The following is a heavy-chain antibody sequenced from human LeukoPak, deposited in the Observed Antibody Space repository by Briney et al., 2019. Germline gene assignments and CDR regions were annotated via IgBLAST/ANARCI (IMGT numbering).Heavy chain of an antibody. CDR2: IYYSGST. CDR1: GGSISSYY. J-gene: IGHJ4*02. CDR3: ASPTIPSTYYYDSSGYLHY. V-gene: IGHV4-59*01. Sequence: SETLSLTCTVSGGSISSYYWSWIRQPPGKGLEWIGYIYYSGSTNYNPSLKSRVTISVDTSKNQFSLKLSSVTAADTAVYYCASPTIPSTYYYDSSGYLHYWGQGTLVTVSS. D-gene: IGHD3-22*01.